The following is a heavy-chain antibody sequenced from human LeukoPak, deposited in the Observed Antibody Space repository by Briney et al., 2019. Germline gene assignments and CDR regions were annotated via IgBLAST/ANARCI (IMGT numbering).Heavy chain of an antibody. J-gene: IGHJ4*02. CDR3: ARALDYYGSEPYYYDY. D-gene: IGHD3-10*01. CDR2: IKRDGSEK. CDR1: GFSFTDSW. Sequence: GGSLRLSCAASGFSFTDSWMSWVRQAPGKGLEWVANIKRDGSEKYYVDSVKGRFTISRDNAKNSLYLQMSSLSAEDTAVYYCARALDYYGSEPYYYDYWGQGTLVNGSS. V-gene: IGHV3-7*01.